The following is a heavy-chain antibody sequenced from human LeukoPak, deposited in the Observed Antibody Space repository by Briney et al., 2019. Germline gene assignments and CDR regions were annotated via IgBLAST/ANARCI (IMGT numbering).Heavy chain of an antibody. D-gene: IGHD5-12*01. V-gene: IGHV3-74*01. J-gene: IGHJ4*02. CDR1: GSTLSSHW. CDR3: ARSDSGQIDY. CDR2: INSDGSST. Sequence: GGSLRLSCATSGSTLSSHWMHWVRQAPGKGLVWVSRINSDGSSTTYADSVKGRFTISRDNAKNTLYLQMNSLRAEDTALYYCARSDSGQIDYWGQGTVVSVSS.